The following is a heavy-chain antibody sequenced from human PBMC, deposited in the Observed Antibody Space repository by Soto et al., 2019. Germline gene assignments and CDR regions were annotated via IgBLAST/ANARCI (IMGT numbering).Heavy chain of an antibody. CDR3: ARVPNSGWSHYFDY. V-gene: IGHV3-30-3*01. CDR1: GFTFSSYA. D-gene: IGHD6-19*01. CDR2: ISYDGSNK. J-gene: IGHJ4*02. Sequence: GGSLRLSCAASGFTFSSYAMHWVRQAPGKGLEWVAVISYDGSNKYYADSVKGRFTISRDNSKNTLYLQMNSLRAEDTAVYYCARVPNSGWSHYFDYWGQGTLVTVSS.